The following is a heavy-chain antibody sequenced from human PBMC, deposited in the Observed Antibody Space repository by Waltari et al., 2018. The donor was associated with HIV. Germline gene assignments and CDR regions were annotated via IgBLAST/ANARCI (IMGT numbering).Heavy chain of an antibody. CDR2: IYTSGST. CDR3: ARDRSYYYDSSGAFDP. D-gene: IGHD3-22*01. V-gene: IGHV4-61*02. Sequence: QVQLQESGPGLVKPSQTLSLTCTVSGGSISSGSYYWSWIRPPAGKGLEWIGRIYTSGSTNYNPSLKSRVTISVDTSKNQFSLKLSSVTAADTAVYYCARDRSYYYDSSGAFDPWGQGTLVTVSS. CDR1: GGSISSGSYY. J-gene: IGHJ5*02.